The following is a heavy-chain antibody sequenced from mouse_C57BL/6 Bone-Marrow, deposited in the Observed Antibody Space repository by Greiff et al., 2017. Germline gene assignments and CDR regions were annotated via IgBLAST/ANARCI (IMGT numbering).Heavy chain of an antibody. Sequence: EVQGVESGGGLVKPGGSLKLSCAASGFTFSSYAMSWVRQTPDKRLEWVATISDGGSYTYYPDNVKGRFTISRDNAKNNLYLQMSHLKSEDTAMYYCARDKGNGFAYWGQGTLVTVSA. CDR3: ARDKGNGFAY. V-gene: IGHV5-4*01. CDR2: ISDGGSYT. D-gene: IGHD2-1*01. J-gene: IGHJ3*01. CDR1: GFTFSSYA.